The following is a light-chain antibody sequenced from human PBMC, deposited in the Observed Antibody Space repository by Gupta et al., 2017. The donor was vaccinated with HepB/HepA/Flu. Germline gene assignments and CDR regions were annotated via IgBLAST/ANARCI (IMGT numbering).Light chain of an antibody. J-gene: IGKJ2*04. CDR2: KAS. Sequence: DIQMTQYPSTLSASVGDRVTITCRASQSISSWLAWYQQKPGKAPKLLIYKASSLESGVPLRFSGSGSGTEFTLTISSLQPDDFATYYCQPYNSYSCSFGQGTKLEIK. V-gene: IGKV1-5*03. CDR1: QSISSW. CDR3: QPYNSYSCS.